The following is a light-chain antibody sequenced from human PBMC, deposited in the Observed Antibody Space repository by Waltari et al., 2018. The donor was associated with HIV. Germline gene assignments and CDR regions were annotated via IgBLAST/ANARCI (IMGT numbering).Light chain of an antibody. CDR2: EER. CDR1: SSNVGGYNY. CDR3: KAYTTNTTLV. Sequence: QSALTQPASVSGSPGQSITIFCTGTSSNVGGYNYVSWYQQHPGQAPKLMIYEERHRASGVCNRVSGSKSSNTASMSGAGLQAEDDDDYYCKAYTTNTTLVFGGGTKLTVL. V-gene: IGLV2-14*01. J-gene: IGLJ2*01.